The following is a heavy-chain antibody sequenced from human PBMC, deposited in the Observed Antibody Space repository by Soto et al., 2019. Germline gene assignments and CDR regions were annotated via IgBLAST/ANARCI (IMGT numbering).Heavy chain of an antibody. V-gene: IGHV3-23*04. CDR1: GFTFSSYA. J-gene: IGHJ6*02. CDR2: ISGSGGST. Sequence: EVQLVESGGGLVQPGGSLRLSCAASGFTFSSYAMSWVRQAPGKGLEWVSAISGSGGSTYYADSVKGRFTISRDNSKNTLYLQMNSLRAEDTAVYYCAKDRDSSNYYYYYYGMDVWGQGTTVTVSS. CDR3: AKDRDSSNYYYYYYGMDV. D-gene: IGHD6-13*01.